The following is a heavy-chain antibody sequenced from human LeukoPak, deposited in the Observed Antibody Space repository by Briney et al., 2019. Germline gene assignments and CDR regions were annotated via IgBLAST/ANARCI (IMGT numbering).Heavy chain of an antibody. D-gene: IGHD4-17*01. J-gene: IGHJ4*02. Sequence: GGSLRLSCAASGFTFSSYTMNWVRQAPGKGLEWVSSISSGSSYIYYADSVKGRFTISRDNAKNSLYLQMNSLRAEDTAVYYCARDQTRLMTTVTISDYWGQGTLVTVSS. CDR2: ISSGSSYI. CDR1: GFTFSSYT. V-gene: IGHV3-21*01. CDR3: ARDQTRLMTTVTISDY.